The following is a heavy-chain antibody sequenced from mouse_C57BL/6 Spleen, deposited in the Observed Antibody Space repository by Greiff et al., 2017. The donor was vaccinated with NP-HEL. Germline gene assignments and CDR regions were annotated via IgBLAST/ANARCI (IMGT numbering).Heavy chain of an antibody. D-gene: IGHD2-2*01. CDR2: INPYNGGT. CDR3: ARGVTTVYYDAMDY. Sequence: EVQLQQSGPVLVKPGASVKMSCKASGYTFTDYYLYWVKQSHGKSLEWSGVINPYNGGTSYNQNFKGKATLTVDKYSSTAYLELNSLTSEDSAVYYGARGVTTVYYDAMDYWGQGTSVTVSS. V-gene: IGHV1-19*01. J-gene: IGHJ4*01. CDR1: GYTFTDYY.